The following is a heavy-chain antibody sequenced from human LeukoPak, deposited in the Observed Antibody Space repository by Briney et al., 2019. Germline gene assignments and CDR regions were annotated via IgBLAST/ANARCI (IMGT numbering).Heavy chain of an antibody. CDR3: AKDTSVHGMDV. CDR1: GITFSPYD. Sequence: GGSLRLSCAASGITFSPYDMYWVRQAPGKGLERVSAISGSGGSTYYADSVKGRFTISRDNSKNTLYLQMNSLRAEDTAVYYCAKDTSVHGMDVWGQGTTVTVSS. CDR2: ISGSGGST. D-gene: IGHD4-17*01. V-gene: IGHV3-23*01. J-gene: IGHJ6*02.